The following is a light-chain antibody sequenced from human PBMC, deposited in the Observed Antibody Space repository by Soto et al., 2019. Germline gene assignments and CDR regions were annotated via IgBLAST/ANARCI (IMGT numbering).Light chain of an antibody. J-gene: IGKJ5*01. Sequence: DIVLTQSPATLSLSPGERSTLSCRASQSVSSYLAWYQQKPGQAPRLLIYDASNRATGIPARFSGSGSGTDFTLTISSLEPEDFAVYYCQQRSNWPLTFGPGTRLEIK. V-gene: IGKV3-11*01. CDR2: DAS. CDR3: QQRSNWPLT. CDR1: QSVSSY.